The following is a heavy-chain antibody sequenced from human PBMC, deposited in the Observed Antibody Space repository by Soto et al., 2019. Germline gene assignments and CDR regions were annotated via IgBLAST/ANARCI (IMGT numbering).Heavy chain of an antibody. J-gene: IGHJ6*02. CDR3: ARVGLGNYYYYYGMDV. Sequence: SETLSLTCTVSGGSISSYYWSWIRQPPGKGLEWIGYSYYSGSTNYNPSLKSRVTISVDTSKNQFSLKLSSVTAADTAVYYCARVGLGNYYYYYGMDVWGQGTTVTVSS. V-gene: IGHV4-59*01. CDR2: SYYSGST. CDR1: GGSISSYY. D-gene: IGHD1-26*01.